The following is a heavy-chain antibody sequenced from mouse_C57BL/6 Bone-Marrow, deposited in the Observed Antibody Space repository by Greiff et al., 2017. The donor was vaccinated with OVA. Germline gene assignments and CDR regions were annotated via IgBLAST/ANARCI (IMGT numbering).Heavy chain of an antibody. CDR1: GFTFSSYA. D-gene: IGHD1-1*01. CDR3: AREPYYYGSRNWYFDV. Sequence: EVMLVESGGGLVKPGGSLKLSCAASGFTFSSYAMSWVRQTPEKRLEWVATISDGGSYTYYPDNVKGRFTISRDNAKNNLYLQMSHLKSEDTAMYYCAREPYYYGSRNWYFDVWGTGTTVTVSS. J-gene: IGHJ1*03. V-gene: IGHV5-4*01. CDR2: ISDGGSYT.